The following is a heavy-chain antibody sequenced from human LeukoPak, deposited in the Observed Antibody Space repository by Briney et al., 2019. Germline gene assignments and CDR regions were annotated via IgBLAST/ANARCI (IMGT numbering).Heavy chain of an antibody. V-gene: IGHV4-34*01. Sequence: SSETLSLTCAVYGGSFSGYYWSWIRQPPGKGLEWIGEINHSGSTNYNPSLKSRVTISVDTSKNQFSLKLSSVTAADTAVYYCARFDYAYYYTDVWGKGTTVTVSS. CDR1: GGSFSGYY. J-gene: IGHJ6*03. CDR2: INHSGST. D-gene: IGHD4-17*01. CDR3: ARFDYAYYYTDV.